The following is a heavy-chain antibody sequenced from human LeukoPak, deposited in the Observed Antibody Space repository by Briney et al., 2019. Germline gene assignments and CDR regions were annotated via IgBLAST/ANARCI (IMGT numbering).Heavy chain of an antibody. V-gene: IGHV3-23*01. J-gene: IGHJ5*01. CDR1: GFTFSNYA. Sequence: GGSLRLSCAASGFTFSNYAMSWVRQTPGKGLECVSVVTGSGGDTYYTGSVNGRFTISRDNSKNTLCLQMNSLRAEDTAVYYCARGTLEHCSGASCYPLDSWGQGTLVTVSS. D-gene: IGHD2-15*01. CDR3: ARGTLEHCSGASCYPLDS. CDR2: VTGSGGDT.